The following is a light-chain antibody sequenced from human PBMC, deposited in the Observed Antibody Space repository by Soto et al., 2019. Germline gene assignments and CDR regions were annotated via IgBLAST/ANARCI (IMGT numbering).Light chain of an antibody. CDR2: AAS. J-gene: IGKJ1*01. Sequence: DIQMTQSPSFLSASVEDRAIVTCRASQSISNHLNWYQQKPGKAPKLLIYAASILQSGVPSRFSGSGSGTDFTLTISSLQPEDFATYYCQHYNSYSEAFGQGSKADI. CDR3: QHYNSYSEA. V-gene: IGKV1-39*02. CDR1: QSISNH.